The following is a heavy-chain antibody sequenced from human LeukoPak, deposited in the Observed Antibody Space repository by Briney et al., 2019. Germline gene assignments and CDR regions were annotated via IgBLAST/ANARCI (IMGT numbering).Heavy chain of an antibody. CDR2: IYYSGST. Sequence: SETLSLTCTVSGGSISSSSYYWGWIRQPPGKGLEWIGSIYYSGSTYYNPSLKSRVTISVDTSKNQFSLRLSSVTAADTAVYYCARYSSGGDYFDHWGQGTLVTVSS. CDR3: ARYSSGGDYFDH. J-gene: IGHJ4*02. V-gene: IGHV4-39*01. D-gene: IGHD6-19*01. CDR1: GGSISSSSYY.